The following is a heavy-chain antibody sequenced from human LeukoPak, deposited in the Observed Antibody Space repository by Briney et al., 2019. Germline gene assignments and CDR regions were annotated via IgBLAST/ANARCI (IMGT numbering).Heavy chain of an antibody. Sequence: GASVKVSCKASGYTFTSYYMHWVRQAPGQGLEWMGIINPSGGSTSYAQKFQGRVTMTRDTSTSTVYMELSSLRSEDTAVYYCARSYCSSTSCYGNYYYGMDVWGQGTTVTVSS. V-gene: IGHV1-46*01. J-gene: IGHJ6*02. CDR3: ARSYCSSTSCYGNYYYGMDV. CDR2: INPSGGST. CDR1: GYTFTSYY. D-gene: IGHD2-2*01.